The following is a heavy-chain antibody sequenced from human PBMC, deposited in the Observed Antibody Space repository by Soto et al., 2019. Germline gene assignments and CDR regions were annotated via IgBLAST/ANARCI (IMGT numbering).Heavy chain of an antibody. J-gene: IGHJ3*02. V-gene: IGHV3-9*01. CDR3: TKCVEWGGSHLNHAFDT. Sequence: EMQLVESGGGLVQPGRSLRLSCAASGFTFEDYAMHWVRQAPGKGLEWVSGVSWNSGIIEYADSVKGRFTISRDNARNSLYLQMNGLIADDTALYYCTKCVEWGGSHLNHAFDTWGQGTMVSVS. CDR1: GFTFEDYA. D-gene: IGHD1-26*01. CDR2: VSWNSGII.